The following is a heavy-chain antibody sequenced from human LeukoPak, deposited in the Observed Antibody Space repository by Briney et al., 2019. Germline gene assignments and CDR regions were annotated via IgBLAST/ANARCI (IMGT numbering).Heavy chain of an antibody. V-gene: IGHV3-7*03. CDR3: ARELDADPVLFDY. CDR2: IKQDGSEK. Sequence: GGSLRLSCAASGFTFSSYWMGWVRQAPGKGLEWVANIKQDGSEKYYVDSVKGRFTISRDNAKNSLYLQMNSLRAEDTAVYYCARELDADPVLFDYWGQGTLVTVSS. CDR1: GFTFSSYW. J-gene: IGHJ4*02. D-gene: IGHD1-1*01.